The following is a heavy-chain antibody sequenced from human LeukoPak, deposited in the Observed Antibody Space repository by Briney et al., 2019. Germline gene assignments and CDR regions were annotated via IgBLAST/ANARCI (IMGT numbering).Heavy chain of an antibody. CDR1: GGSISSYY. CDR2: IYYSGST. CDR3: ARDRGGAVAGTFDY. V-gene: IGHV4-59*01. Sequence: SETLSLTCAVYGGSISSYYWSWIRQPPGKGLEWIGYIYYSGSTNYNPSLKSRVTISVDTSKKQFSLKLSSVTAADTAVYYCARDRGGAVAGTFDYWGQGTLVTVSS. D-gene: IGHD6-19*01. J-gene: IGHJ4*02.